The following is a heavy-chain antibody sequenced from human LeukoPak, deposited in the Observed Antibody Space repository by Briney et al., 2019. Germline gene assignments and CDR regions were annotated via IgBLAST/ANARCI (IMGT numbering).Heavy chain of an antibody. D-gene: IGHD1-26*01. Sequence: ASVKVSCKASGYTFTGYSIHWVRQAPGQGLEWMGIINPSGGSATYAQKFQGRVTMTRDTSTSTVYMELSSLRSEDTAVYYCARGGSYAEYLQHWGQGTLVTVSS. J-gene: IGHJ1*01. CDR1: GYTFTGYS. V-gene: IGHV1-46*01. CDR2: INPSGGSA. CDR3: ARGGSYAEYLQH.